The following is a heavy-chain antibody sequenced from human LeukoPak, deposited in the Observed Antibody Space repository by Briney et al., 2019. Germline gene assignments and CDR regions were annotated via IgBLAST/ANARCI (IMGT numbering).Heavy chain of an antibody. CDR1: GGSIDTYY. J-gene: IGHJ4*02. CDR3: AKLGSPRAY. Sequence: PSETLSLTCTVSGGSIDTYYWSWIRQPPGKGLEWIGYTYYFGSTDYDPSLKSRVTISVDTSKNQFSLSLRSVTAADTAVYYCAKLGSPRAYWGQGILVRVSS. D-gene: IGHD7-27*01. CDR2: TYYFGST. V-gene: IGHV4-59*01.